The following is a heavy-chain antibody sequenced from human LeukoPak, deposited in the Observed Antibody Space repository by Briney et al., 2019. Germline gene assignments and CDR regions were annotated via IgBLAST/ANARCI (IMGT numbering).Heavy chain of an antibody. CDR1: GGSISSGSYY. J-gene: IGHJ5*02. CDR3: ARDNSVEDTAWWFDP. CDR2: IYTSGST. V-gene: IGHV4-61*02. D-gene: IGHD4-23*01. Sequence: SQTLSLTCTVSGGSISSGSYYWSWIRQPAGKGLEWIGRIYTSGSTNYNPSLKSRVTISVDTSKNQFSLKLSSVTAADTAVYYCARDNSVEDTAWWFDPWGQGTLVTVSS.